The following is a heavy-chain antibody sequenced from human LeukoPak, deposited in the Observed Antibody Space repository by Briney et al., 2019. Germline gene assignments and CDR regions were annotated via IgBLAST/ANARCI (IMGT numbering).Heavy chain of an antibody. V-gene: IGHV3-11*04. J-gene: IGHJ4*02. CDR1: GFTFSDYY. Sequence: PGGSLRLSCAASGFTFSDYYMSWLRQAPGKGLEWVSHISSSGSTTYYADSVKGRFTISRDNAENSLYLQMNSLRAEDTAVYYCARDREVGVTTILRNNFWGQGTLVTVSS. CDR2: ISSSGSTT. CDR3: ARDREVGVTTILRNNF. D-gene: IGHD1-26*01.